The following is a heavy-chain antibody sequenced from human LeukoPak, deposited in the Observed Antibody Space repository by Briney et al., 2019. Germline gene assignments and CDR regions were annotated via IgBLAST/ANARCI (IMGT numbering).Heavy chain of an antibody. CDR2: IYTSGST. Sequence: SETLSLTCTVSGGSISSGSYYWSWIRQPAGKGLEWIGRIYTSGSTNYNPSLKSRVTISVDTSKNQFPLKLSSVTAADTAVYYCARAWNYYDSSGYNDAFDIWGQGTMVTVSS. V-gene: IGHV4-61*02. CDR1: GGSISSGSYY. J-gene: IGHJ3*02. D-gene: IGHD3-22*01. CDR3: ARAWNYYDSSGYNDAFDI.